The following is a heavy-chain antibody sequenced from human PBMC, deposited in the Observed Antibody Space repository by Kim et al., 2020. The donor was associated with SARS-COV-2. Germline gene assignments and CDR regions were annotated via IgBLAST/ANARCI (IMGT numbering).Heavy chain of an antibody. Sequence: PSPKSRVTISVDTSKNQFSLKLSSVTAADTAVYYCASSRGYYYDYYGMDVWGQGTTVTVSS. V-gene: IGHV4-59*01. J-gene: IGHJ6*02. CDR3: ASSRGYYYDYYGMDV. D-gene: IGHD3-22*01.